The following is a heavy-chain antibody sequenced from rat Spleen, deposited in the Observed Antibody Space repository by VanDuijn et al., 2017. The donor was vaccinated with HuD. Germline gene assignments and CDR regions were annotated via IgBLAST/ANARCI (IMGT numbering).Heavy chain of an antibody. Sequence: QVQLKESGPGLVQPSQTLSLTCTVSGFSLTSDGVSWVRQPPGKGLVWIGAIWSGGSTDYNSALKSRLSICRDTSKSQFFLKMNSLQTEDTATYYCARGAGGVMDAWGQGTSVTVSS. CDR3: ARGAGGVMDA. J-gene: IGHJ4*01. V-gene: IGHV2-4*01. D-gene: IGHD4-3*01. CDR1: GFSLTSDG. CDR2: IWSGGST.